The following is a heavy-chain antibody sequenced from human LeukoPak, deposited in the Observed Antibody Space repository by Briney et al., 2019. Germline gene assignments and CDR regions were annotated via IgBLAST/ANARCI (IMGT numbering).Heavy chain of an antibody. CDR2: IYSGGSS. CDR3: ATRPDGNDVPYFDY. CDR1: GLTVGFKC. D-gene: IGHD5-12*01. Sequence: GGSLRLSCAASGLTVGFKCMSWVRQAPGKGLEWVSIIYSGGSSYYADSVKGRFTVSRDTSKNTPYLQMNSLRAEDTAVYYCATRPDGNDVPYFDYWGQGTLVTVS. J-gene: IGHJ4*02. V-gene: IGHV3-66*01.